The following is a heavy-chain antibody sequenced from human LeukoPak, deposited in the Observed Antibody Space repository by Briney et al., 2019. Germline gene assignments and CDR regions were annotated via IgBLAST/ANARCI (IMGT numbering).Heavy chain of an antibody. CDR3: ARGAAYHFDY. CDR1: GFTFSSYR. J-gene: IGHJ4*02. V-gene: IGHV3-74*01. CDR2: INSDGSDT. Sequence: PGGSLRLSCAASGFTFSSYRMHWVGQAPGKGLVWVSRINSDGSDTSYADSVKGRFTISRDNAKNTLYLQMNSLRADDTAVYYCARGAAYHFDYWGQGTLVTVSS. D-gene: IGHD2-2*01.